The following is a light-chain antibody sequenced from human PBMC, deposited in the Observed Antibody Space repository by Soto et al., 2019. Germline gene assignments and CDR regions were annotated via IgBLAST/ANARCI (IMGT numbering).Light chain of an antibody. CDR3: QQYTSYSRA. V-gene: IGKV1-5*01. J-gene: IGKJ1*01. Sequence: DVQMTQSPSTLPAPVGVRVTITCWASQSISHVLAWYQQKPGKVPKLLIYDAPNLGSGVPSRLSGSGSGTDFTLTISCLQPDDFTTDYSQQYTSYSRAFGQGTKVDIK. CDR2: DAP. CDR1: QSISHV.